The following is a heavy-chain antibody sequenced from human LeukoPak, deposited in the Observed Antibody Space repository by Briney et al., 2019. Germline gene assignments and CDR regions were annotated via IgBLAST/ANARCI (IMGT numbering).Heavy chain of an antibody. CDR2: IKQDGSEK. CDR3: AKGTGDYVWGSYRQTYYFDY. Sequence: GGSLRLSCAASGFTFSSYWMSWVRQAPGKGLEWVANIKQDGSEKYYVDSVKGRFTISRDNAKNSLYLQMNSLRAEDTALYYCAKGTGDYVWGSYRQTYYFDYWGQGTLVTVSS. V-gene: IGHV3-7*03. J-gene: IGHJ4*02. D-gene: IGHD3-16*02. CDR1: GFTFSSYW.